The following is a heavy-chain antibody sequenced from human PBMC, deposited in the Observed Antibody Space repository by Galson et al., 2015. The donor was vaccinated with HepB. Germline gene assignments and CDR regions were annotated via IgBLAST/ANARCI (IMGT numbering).Heavy chain of an antibody. V-gene: IGHV3-33*01. CDR1: GFTFSSYG. J-gene: IGHJ5*02. CDR2: IWYDGSNK. CDR3: AREGGYDFWSGHRYNWFDP. D-gene: IGHD3-3*01. Sequence: SLRLSCAASGFTFSSYGMHWVRQAPGKGLEWVAVIWYDGSNKYYADSVKGRFTISRDNSKNTLYLQMNSLRAEDTAVYYCAREGGYDFWSGHRYNWFDPWGQGTLVTVSS.